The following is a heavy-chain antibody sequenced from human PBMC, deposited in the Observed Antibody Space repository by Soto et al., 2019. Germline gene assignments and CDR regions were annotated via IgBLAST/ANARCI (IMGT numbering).Heavy chain of an antibody. Sequence: QVQLVQSESEVRKPGASVKVSCRASGYTFTSYGISWVRQAPGQGLEWMGWISAYNGNTNYAQRLQGRATMTTDTSTNTAYMELRSLKSDDTAVYYCAREAFLGTVSLGYWGQGTRVIVSS. V-gene: IGHV1-18*01. J-gene: IGHJ4*02. D-gene: IGHD4-4*01. CDR3: AREAFLGTVSLGY. CDR2: ISAYNGNT. CDR1: GYTFTSYG.